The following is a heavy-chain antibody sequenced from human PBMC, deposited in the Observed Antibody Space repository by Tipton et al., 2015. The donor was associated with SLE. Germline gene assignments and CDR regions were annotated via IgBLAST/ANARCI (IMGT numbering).Heavy chain of an antibody. CDR1: GFTFSGSA. CDR2: IRSKANNYAT. D-gene: IGHD3-16*01. Sequence: GSLRLSCAASGFTFSGSAMHWVRQASGKGLEWVGRIRSKANNYATVYAASVKGGFTISRDDSKNTAYLQMSSLKTDDTAVYYCARLLLGGAFDIWGQGTMVTVSS. V-gene: IGHV3-73*01. J-gene: IGHJ3*02. CDR3: ARLLLGGAFDI.